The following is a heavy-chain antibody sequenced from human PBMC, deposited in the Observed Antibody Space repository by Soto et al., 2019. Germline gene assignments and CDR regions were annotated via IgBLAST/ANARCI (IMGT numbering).Heavy chain of an antibody. Sequence: QLQLQESGPGLVKPSETLSLTCTVSGGSISSSSYYWGWIRQPPGKGLEWIGSIYYSGSTYYNPSLKSRVTISVDTSKNQFSLKLSSVTAADTAVYYCARQHCSGGSCYSYYYYYMDVWGKGTTVTVSS. CDR1: GGSISSSSYY. CDR3: ARQHCSGGSCYSYYYYYMDV. D-gene: IGHD2-15*01. J-gene: IGHJ6*03. CDR2: IYYSGST. V-gene: IGHV4-39*01.